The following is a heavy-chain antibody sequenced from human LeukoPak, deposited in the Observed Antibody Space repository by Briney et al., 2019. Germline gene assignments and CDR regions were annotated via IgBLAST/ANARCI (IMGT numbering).Heavy chain of an antibody. J-gene: IGHJ4*02. V-gene: IGHV3-48*03. CDR2: ISSSGSTI. CDR1: GFTFSSYA. D-gene: IGHD6-19*01. CDR3: TRYESDTGCLD. Sequence: GGSLRLSCAASGFTFSSYAMHWVRQAPGKGLEWVSYISSSGSTIYYADSVRGRFTFFRDNAKNSLYLQMNSLRAEDTAVYYCTRYESDTGCLDWGQGTLVTVSS.